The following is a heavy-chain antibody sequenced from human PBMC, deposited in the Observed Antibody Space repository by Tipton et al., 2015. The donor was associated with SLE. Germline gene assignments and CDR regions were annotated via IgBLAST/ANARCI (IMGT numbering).Heavy chain of an antibody. CDR3: ARLPPGGPFDY. V-gene: IGHV3-7*01. CDR2: IKQDGSEK. CDR1: GFTFSDHY. D-gene: IGHD1-14*01. Sequence: GSLRLSCAASGFTFSDHYMDWVRQAPGKGLEWVANIKQDGSEKYYVDSVKGRFTISRDNAKNSLYLQMNSLRAEDTAVYYCARLPPGGPFDYWGQGTLVTVSS. J-gene: IGHJ4*02.